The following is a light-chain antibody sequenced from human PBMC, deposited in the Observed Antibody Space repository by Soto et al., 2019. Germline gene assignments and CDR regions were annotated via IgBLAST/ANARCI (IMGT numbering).Light chain of an antibody. CDR3: QQYNSLHPIS. CDR2: GAS. J-gene: IGKJ4*01. Sequence: DIQMTQSPSTLSASLGDRVTITCRASQSVSTWLAWYQQKPGKAPKVLIYGASNLKSGFPSRFSGSGSGTEFTLSISSLQPDDFATYYCQQYNSLHPISFGGGTRVEIK. V-gene: IGKV1-5*01. CDR1: QSVSTW.